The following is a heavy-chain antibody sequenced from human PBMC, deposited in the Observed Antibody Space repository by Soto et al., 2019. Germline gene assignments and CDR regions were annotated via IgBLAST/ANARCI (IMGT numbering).Heavy chain of an antibody. CDR2: ISYDGRND. CDR3: ARGPYFDY. V-gene: IGHV3-30*04. CDR1: GFTFNSYP. J-gene: IGHJ4*02. Sequence: GSLRLSCAASGFTFNSYPIHWVRQAPGKGLEWVAVISYDGRNDYYGDSVRGRFTISRDNSKNTVYLQMNSLTPEDTAVYYCARGPYFDYWGQGTLVTVSS.